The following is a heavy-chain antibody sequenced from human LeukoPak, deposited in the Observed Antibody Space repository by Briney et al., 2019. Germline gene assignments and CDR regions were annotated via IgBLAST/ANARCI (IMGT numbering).Heavy chain of an antibody. Sequence: GGSLRLSCVASGFSFSSYAMTWVRQAPGKGLEWVSHISGRGTNEDYADSVKGRFTISRDNSKNTLYLQMNSLRAEDTAVYYCARNRGGTSAYYFDYWGQGTLVTVSS. D-gene: IGHD4-23*01. CDR3: ARNRGGTSAYYFDY. CDR1: GFSFSSYA. CDR2: ISGRGTNE. V-gene: IGHV3-23*01. J-gene: IGHJ4*02.